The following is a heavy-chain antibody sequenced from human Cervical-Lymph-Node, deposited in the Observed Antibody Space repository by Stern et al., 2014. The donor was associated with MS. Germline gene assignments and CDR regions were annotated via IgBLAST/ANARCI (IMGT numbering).Heavy chain of an antibody. CDR1: GGTFSKFP. CDR2: IFTVFGTP. J-gene: IGHJ5*02. CDR3: ALSSETSDRWYSLGYDL. D-gene: IGHD6-13*01. Sequence: QVQLVQSGAEVTKPGSSVKGSCKASGGTFSKFPSSWVRQAPGQGLEWMGGIFTVFGTPTYAQEFRGRVTITADVSTSTVYMELSSLRSDDTAVYYCALSSETSDRWYSLGYDLWGQGTLVTVSS. V-gene: IGHV1-69*01.